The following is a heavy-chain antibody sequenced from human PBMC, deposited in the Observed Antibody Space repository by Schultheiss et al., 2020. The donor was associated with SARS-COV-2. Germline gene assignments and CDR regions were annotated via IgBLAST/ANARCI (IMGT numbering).Heavy chain of an antibody. D-gene: IGHD5-24*01. Sequence: GGSLRLSCAASGFTFSDYWMSWVRQAPGKGLEWVANIKQDGSEKYYVDSVKGRFSISRDNSKNTLYLQMNSLRAEDTAVYFCASSRTLRDGYSAFDYWGQGTLVTVSS. CDR3: ASSRTLRDGYSAFDY. CDR2: IKQDGSEK. CDR1: GFTFSDYW. J-gene: IGHJ4*02. V-gene: IGHV3-7*03.